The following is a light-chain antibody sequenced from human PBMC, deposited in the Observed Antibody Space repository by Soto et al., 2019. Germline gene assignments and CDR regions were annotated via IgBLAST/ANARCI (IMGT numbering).Light chain of an antibody. Sequence: EIVMTHSPATLSVSPVERATLSCRASQSISTNLAWYHPTPGQAPRLLIYGASTRATGIPARFSGSGSGTECTLTISSLQSEEFVVYYCQKYYDWPIPCGQGTRLEIK. CDR3: QKYYDWPIP. CDR1: QSISTN. J-gene: IGKJ5*01. V-gene: IGKV3-15*01. CDR2: GAS.